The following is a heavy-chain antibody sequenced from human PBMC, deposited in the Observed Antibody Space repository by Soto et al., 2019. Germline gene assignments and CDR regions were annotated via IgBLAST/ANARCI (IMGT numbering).Heavy chain of an antibody. V-gene: IGHV2-5*02. CDR1: GFSLSTSGVG. CDR2: IYWDDDK. CDR3: AHRFYPYSSGWDQGRFDY. Sequence: QITLKESGPTRVKPTQTLTLTCTFSGFSLSTSGVGVGWIRQPPGKALEWLAFIYWDDDKRYSPSLKSRLTITKATSKNQVVLTMTTMDPVDTATYYCAHRFYPYSSGWDQGRFDYWGQGTLFTVSS. J-gene: IGHJ4*02. D-gene: IGHD6-19*01.